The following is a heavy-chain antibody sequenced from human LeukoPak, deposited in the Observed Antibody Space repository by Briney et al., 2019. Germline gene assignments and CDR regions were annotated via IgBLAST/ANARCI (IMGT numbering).Heavy chain of an antibody. CDR1: GFTFSDYY. CDR3: ARGGYDGYITY. D-gene: IGHD5-24*01. CDR2: ISNGANPM. Sequence: GGSLRLSCAASGFTFSDYYMTWIRQAPGKGLEWVSYISNGANPMYYADSVKGRFTISRDNAKNSLYLQMNNLRAEDTAVYYCARGGYDGYITYWGQGTLVTVSS. V-gene: IGHV3-11*01. J-gene: IGHJ4*02.